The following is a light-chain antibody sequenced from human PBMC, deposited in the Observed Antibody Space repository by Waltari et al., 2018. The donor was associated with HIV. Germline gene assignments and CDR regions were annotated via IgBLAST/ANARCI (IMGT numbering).Light chain of an antibody. J-gene: IGLJ3*02. Sequence: QSVLTQPPSVSAAPGQKVTISCSGSSSNIGNNYVSWYQQLPGTAPKLLIYEKNKRPSGIPDRFSGSTSGTSATLGITGLQTGDEADYYCGTWDSSLSAGVFGGGTKLTVL. CDR1: SSNIGNNY. CDR2: EKN. V-gene: IGLV1-51*02. CDR3: GTWDSSLSAGV.